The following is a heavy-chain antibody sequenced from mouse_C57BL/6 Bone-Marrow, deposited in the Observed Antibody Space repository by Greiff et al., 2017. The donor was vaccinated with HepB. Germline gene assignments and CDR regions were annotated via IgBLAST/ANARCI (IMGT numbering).Heavy chain of an antibody. V-gene: IGHV1-15*01. D-gene: IGHD2-14*01. CDR1: GYTFTDYE. CDR3: TDYRRY. CDR2: IDPETGGT. J-gene: IGHJ2*01. Sequence: VKLQESGAELVRPGASVTLSCKASGYTFTDYEMHWVKQTPVHGLEWIGAIDPETGGTAYNQKFKGKAILTADKSSSTAYMELRSLTSEDSAVYYCTDYRRYWGQGTTLTVSS.